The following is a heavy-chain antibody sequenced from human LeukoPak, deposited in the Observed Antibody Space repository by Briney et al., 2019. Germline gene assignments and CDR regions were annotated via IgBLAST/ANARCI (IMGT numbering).Heavy chain of an antibody. CDR1: GFCFSHYT. J-gene: IGHJ6*03. CDR2: ITSSSSHI. V-gene: IGHV3-21*01. CDR3: ARVMMGATVTTFHYYCMDV. Sequence: PGGSLRLSCAACGFCFSHYTMGWVRQAPGKGLERVASITSSSSHIYYADSVKGRFTISRDNANNEVYLQMNSLRGEDTAIYYCARVMMGATVTTFHYYCMDVWGVGTAVTVPS. D-gene: IGHD4-11*01.